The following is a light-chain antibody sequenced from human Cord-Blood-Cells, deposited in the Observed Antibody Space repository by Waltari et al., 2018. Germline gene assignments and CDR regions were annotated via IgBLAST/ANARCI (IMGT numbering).Light chain of an antibody. CDR3: QQYNSYSPYT. V-gene: IGKV1-5*01. Sequence: DIQMTQSPSTPSASVGDRVTITCRASQSISSWLAWYQQKPGKAPKLLICDASSLESGVPSRFSGSGSGTEFTLTISSLQPDDFATYYCQQYNSYSPYTFGQGTKLEIK. J-gene: IGKJ2*01. CDR1: QSISSW. CDR2: DAS.